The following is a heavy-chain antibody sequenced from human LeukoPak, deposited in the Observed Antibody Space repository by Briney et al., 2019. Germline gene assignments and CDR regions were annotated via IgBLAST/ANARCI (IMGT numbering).Heavy chain of an antibody. CDR1: GFTFGIYA. Sequence: SGGSVSLFRTAPGFTFGIYAIQCTRHPPDRGRECVALVWHDGSNRHHAHSVTGRSTISRDKSTNRVYLQMNSLRAGDTAVYYCGRELFGTGSYADYWGQGTRVTVSS. V-gene: IGHV3-33*01. CDR2: VWHDGSNR. CDR3: GRELFGTGSYADY. J-gene: IGHJ4*02. D-gene: IGHD3-10*01.